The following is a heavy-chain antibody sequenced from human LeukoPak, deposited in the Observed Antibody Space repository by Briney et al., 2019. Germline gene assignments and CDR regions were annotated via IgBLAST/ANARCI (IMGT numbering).Heavy chain of an antibody. CDR3: ARESRHFDWFPIMDV. J-gene: IGHJ6*02. CDR2: IKQDGSEK. D-gene: IGHD3-9*01. CDR1: GFTFSSYW. Sequence: GGSLRLSCAASGFTFSSYWMSWVRQAPGKGLEWVANIKQDGSEKYYVDSVKGRFTISRDNAKNSLYLQMNSLRAEDTAVYYCARESRHFDWFPIMDVWGQGTTVTVSS. V-gene: IGHV3-7*01.